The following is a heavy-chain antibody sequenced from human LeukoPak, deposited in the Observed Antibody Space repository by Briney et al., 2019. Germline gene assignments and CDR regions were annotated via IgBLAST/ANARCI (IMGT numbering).Heavy chain of an antibody. Sequence: SQTLSLTCAVSGGSISSGGYSWSWLRQPPGMGLEWLGYIYHSGSTYYNPSLKSRVTISVDRSKNQFSLKLSSVTAADTAVYYCARAMIAARRYYYGMDVWGQGTTVTVSS. CDR2: IYHSGST. V-gene: IGHV4-30-2*01. D-gene: IGHD3-22*01. CDR1: GGSISSGGYS. J-gene: IGHJ6*02. CDR3: ARAMIAARRYYYGMDV.